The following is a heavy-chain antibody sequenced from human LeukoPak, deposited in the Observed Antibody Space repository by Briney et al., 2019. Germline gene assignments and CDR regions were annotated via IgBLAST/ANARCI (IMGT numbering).Heavy chain of an antibody. CDR3: AKDLAYYYDSSGDDY. CDR1: GFTFSSYS. Sequence: EGSLRLSCAASGFTFSSYSMNWVRQAPGKGLEWVSSISSSSSYIYYADSVKGRFTISRDNSKNTLYLQMNSLRAEDTAVYYCAKDLAYYYDSSGDDYWGQGTLVTVSS. J-gene: IGHJ4*02. D-gene: IGHD3-22*01. V-gene: IGHV3-21*01. CDR2: ISSSSSYI.